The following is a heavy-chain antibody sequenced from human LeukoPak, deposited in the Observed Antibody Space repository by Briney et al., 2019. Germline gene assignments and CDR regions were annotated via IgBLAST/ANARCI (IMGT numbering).Heavy chain of an antibody. CDR3: ARQQLKTMASFDY. CDR2: IYTSGST. J-gene: IGHJ4*02. CDR1: GGSISSYY. D-gene: IGHD4/OR15-4a*01. Sequence: PSETLSLTCTVSGGSISSYYWSWIRQPPGKGLEWIGRIYTSGSTNYNPSLKSRVTMSVDTSKNQFSLKLSSVTAADTAVYYCARQQLKTMASFDYWGQGTLVTVSS. V-gene: IGHV4-4*07.